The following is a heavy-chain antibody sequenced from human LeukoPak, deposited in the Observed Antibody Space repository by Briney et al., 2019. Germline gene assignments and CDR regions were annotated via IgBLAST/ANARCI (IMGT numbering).Heavy chain of an antibody. D-gene: IGHD5-18*01. CDR2: INTNTGNP. CDR1: GYPFNSYA. CDR3: ASGGDTAMVTLDY. J-gene: IGHJ4*02. V-gene: IGHV7-4-1*02. Sequence: ASVEVSFKASGYPFNSYAMKWVRPGPGKGVEGMGWINTNTGNPTYAQGFTGRFVFSLDTSVSTAYLQISSLKAEDTAVYYCASGGDTAMVTLDYWGQGTLVTVSS.